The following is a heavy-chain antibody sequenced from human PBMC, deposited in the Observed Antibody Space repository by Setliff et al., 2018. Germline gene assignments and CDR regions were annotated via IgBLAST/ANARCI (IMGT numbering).Heavy chain of an antibody. CDR1: VYSISRDCH. Sequence: SETLSLTCAVSVYSISRDCHWGWIRQPPGKGLEWIGSIYYSGNTYYNASLKGRVTISGDTSKNQFSLKLTAVTAADTAIYYCARHRAVAGAYSFDFWGQGTLGTVAS. D-gene: IGHD6-19*01. V-gene: IGHV4-38-2*01. J-gene: IGHJ4*02. CDR3: ARHRAVAGAYSFDF. CDR2: IYYSGNT.